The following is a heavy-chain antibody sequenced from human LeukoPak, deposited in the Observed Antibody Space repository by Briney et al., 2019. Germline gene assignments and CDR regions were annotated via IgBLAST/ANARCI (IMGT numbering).Heavy chain of an antibody. CDR2: INPNSGGT. CDR3: ARARWDRARYFDY. D-gene: IGHD1-26*01. CDR1: GYTFTGFY. Sequence: ASVKVSCKASGYTFTGFYIHWVRQAPGQGLEWMGWINPNSGGTIYAQKFQGRVTMTRDTSISTACMELSRLRSDDTAVYYCARARWDRARYFDYWGQGTLVTVSS. J-gene: IGHJ4*02. V-gene: IGHV1-2*02.